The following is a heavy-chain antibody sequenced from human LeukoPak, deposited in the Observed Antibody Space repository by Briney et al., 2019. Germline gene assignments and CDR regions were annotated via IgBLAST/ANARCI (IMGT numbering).Heavy chain of an antibody. Sequence: PGRSLRLSCAASGFTFSTYGMHWVRQAPGKGLEWVAVISYVGSTKYYADSVKGRFTISRDNSKNTLFLQMNSLRADDTAVYYCAKARHCGGDCYSLMDYWGQGILVTVSS. V-gene: IGHV3-30*18. CDR2: ISYVGSTK. J-gene: IGHJ4*02. D-gene: IGHD2-21*02. CDR3: AKARHCGGDCYSLMDY. CDR1: GFTFSTYG.